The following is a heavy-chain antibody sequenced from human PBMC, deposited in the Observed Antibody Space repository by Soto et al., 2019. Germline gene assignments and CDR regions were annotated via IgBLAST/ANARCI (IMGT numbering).Heavy chain of an antibody. Sequence: EVQLVESGGGLVQPGGSLRLSCTASGFTFSDHYMDWVRQAQGKGLEWVGRAKIKAHGYDKQYAASVKGRFTVSRDDSENSFYLAMNSLNTEDTAVYYCVSPKVAGTLQYRYFDFWGRGTLVTVSS. CDR2: AKIKAHGYDK. CDR1: GFTFSDHY. J-gene: IGHJ2*01. CDR3: VSPKVAGTLQYRYFDF. V-gene: IGHV3-72*01. D-gene: IGHD2-15*01.